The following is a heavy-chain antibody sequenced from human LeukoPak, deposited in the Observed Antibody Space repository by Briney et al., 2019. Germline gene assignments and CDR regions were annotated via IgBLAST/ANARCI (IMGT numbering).Heavy chain of an antibody. CDR3: ARGRRYYYDSSGYPYFDY. Sequence: SETLSLTCAVYGGSFSGYYWSWIRQPPGKGLEWIGEITHSGSTNYNPSLKSRVTISVDTSKNQFSLKLSSVTAADTAVYYCARGRRYYYDSSGYPYFDYWGQGTLVTVSS. V-gene: IGHV4-34*01. J-gene: IGHJ4*02. CDR2: ITHSGST. D-gene: IGHD3-22*01. CDR1: GGSFSGYY.